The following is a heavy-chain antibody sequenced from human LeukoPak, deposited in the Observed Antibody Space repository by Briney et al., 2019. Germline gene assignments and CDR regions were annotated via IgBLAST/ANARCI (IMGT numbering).Heavy chain of an antibody. CDR3: ARHRSGWLQSSFDY. V-gene: IGHV4-39*01. CDR1: GGSIGSSSSY. D-gene: IGHD5-24*01. J-gene: IGHJ4*02. Sequence: SETLSLTCSASGGSIGSSSSYWGWIRQPPGKGLEWIGSIYYSGSSFDNPALKSRVTISVDTSKNQFSLKLSSVTAADTAVYYCARHRSGWLQSSFDYWGQGTLVTVSS. CDR2: IYYSGSS.